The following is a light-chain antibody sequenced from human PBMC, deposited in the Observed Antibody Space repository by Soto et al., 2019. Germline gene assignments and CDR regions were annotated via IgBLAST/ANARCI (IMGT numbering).Light chain of an antibody. CDR1: QSISSW. Sequence: DIQMTQSPSTLSASVGDRVTITCRASQSISSWLAWYQQKPGRAPKLLIYKSSSLESGVPSRCSGSGSGTEFTLTISSLQPDDFETYYCQQYNSQWTFGQGTKVEFK. J-gene: IGKJ1*01. CDR2: KSS. CDR3: QQYNSQWT. V-gene: IGKV1-5*03.